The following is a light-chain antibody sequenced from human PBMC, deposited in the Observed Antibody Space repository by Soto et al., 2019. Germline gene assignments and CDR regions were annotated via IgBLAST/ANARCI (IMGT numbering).Light chain of an antibody. Sequence: IQLTQSPSSLSASVGDRVTLTCRASQGISSYLAWYQQKPGKAPKLLIYAASTLQSGVPSRFSGSGSGTDFTLTISSLQPEDFATYYCQQFNNYPLTFGGGTKVDIK. J-gene: IGKJ4*01. V-gene: IGKV1-9*01. CDR3: QQFNNYPLT. CDR1: QGISSY. CDR2: AAS.